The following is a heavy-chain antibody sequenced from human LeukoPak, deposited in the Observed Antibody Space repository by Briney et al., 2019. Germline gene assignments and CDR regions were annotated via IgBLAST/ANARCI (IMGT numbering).Heavy chain of an antibody. CDR3: ARPKAGYSYGYLY. D-gene: IGHD5-18*01. CDR2: INPNSGGT. Sequence: GASVKVSCKASGYTFTGYYMHWVRQAPGQGLEWMGWINPNSGGTNYAQKFQGRVTMTRDTSISTAYMELSRLRSDDTAVYYCARPKAGYSYGYLYWGQGTLVTVSS. V-gene: IGHV1-2*02. J-gene: IGHJ4*02. CDR1: GYTFTGYY.